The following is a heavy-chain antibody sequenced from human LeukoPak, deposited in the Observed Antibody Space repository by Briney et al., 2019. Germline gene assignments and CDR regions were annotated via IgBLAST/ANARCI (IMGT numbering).Heavy chain of an antibody. D-gene: IGHD3-22*01. J-gene: IGHJ4*02. CDR3: AKAYYYDRSGYAY. CDR1: GYTFSSYA. Sequence: GGSLRLSCAASGYTFSSYAMSWVRQAPGKGLEWVSAISGSGGSTYYADSVKGRFTISRDNSENTLYLQMNSLRAEDTAVYYCAKAYYYDRSGYAYWGQGTLVTVSS. V-gene: IGHV3-23*01. CDR2: ISGSGGST.